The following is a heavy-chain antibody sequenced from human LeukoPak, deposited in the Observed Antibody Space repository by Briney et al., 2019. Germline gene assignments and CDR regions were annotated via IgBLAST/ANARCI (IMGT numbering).Heavy chain of an antibody. V-gene: IGHV1-69*06. CDR1: GGTFSSYA. D-gene: IGHD3-16*02. J-gene: IGHJ4*02. CDR2: IIPIFGTA. Sequence: SVKVSCKASGGTFSSYAISWVRQAPGQGLEWMGGIIPIFGTANYAQKFQGRVTITADKSTSTAYMELSSLRAEDTAVYYCAKGGSYRSQPYFDYWGQGTPVTVSS. CDR3: AKGGSYRSQPYFDY.